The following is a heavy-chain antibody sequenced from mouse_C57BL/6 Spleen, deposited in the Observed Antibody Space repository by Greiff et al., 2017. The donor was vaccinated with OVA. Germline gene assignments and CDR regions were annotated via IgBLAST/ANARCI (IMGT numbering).Heavy chain of an antibody. Sequence: VQLQQPGAELVMPGASVKLSCKASGYTFTSYWMHWVKQRPGQGLEWIGEIDPSDSYTNYNQKFKGKSTLTVDKSSSTAYMQLSSLTSEDSAVYYCARGDSSGSRYFDYWGQGTTLTVSS. CDR3: ARGDSSGSRYFDY. CDR2: IDPSDSYT. CDR1: GYTFTSYW. V-gene: IGHV1-69*01. D-gene: IGHD3-2*02. J-gene: IGHJ2*01.